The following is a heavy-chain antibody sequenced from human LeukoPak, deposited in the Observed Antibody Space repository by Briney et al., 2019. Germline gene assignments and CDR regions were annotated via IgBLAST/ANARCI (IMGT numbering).Heavy chain of an antibody. CDR2: INSDGSRT. V-gene: IGHV3-74*01. J-gene: IGHJ4*02. CDR1: GFTPSSYE. D-gene: IGHD2-21*02. Sequence: PGGSLRLSCAASGFTPSSYEMHWVRQAPGKGLVWVSRINSDGSRTGYADSVKGRFTISRDNAKNTLYLQMNSLGAEDTAIYYCARELPREVTLDYWGQGTLVTVSS. CDR3: ARELPREVTLDY.